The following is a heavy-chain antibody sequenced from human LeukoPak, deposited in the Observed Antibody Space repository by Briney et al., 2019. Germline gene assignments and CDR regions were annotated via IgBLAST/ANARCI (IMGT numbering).Heavy chain of an antibody. CDR2: ISSNGGST. V-gene: IGHV3-23*01. CDR1: GFTFSSYA. CDR3: AKASKMDTILPPFDY. D-gene: IGHD5-24*01. J-gene: IGHJ4*02. Sequence: PGGSLRLSCAASGFTFSSYAMSWVRQAPGKGLEWVSSISSNGGSTYYADSVKGRFTISRDNSKKKIYMQMNSLRAEDTAVYYCAKASKMDTILPPFDYWGQGTLVTVSS.